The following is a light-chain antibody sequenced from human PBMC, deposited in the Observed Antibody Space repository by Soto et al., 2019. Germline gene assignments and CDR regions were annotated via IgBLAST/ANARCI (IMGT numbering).Light chain of an antibody. Sequence: TQSPATLSVSPGERATLSCRASQSVSSYLAWYQQKPGQAPRLLIYGASSRATGIPDRFSGSGSGTDFTLTISRLEPEDFAVYYCQQYGSSPPKTFGQGTKVDIK. CDR3: QQYGSSPPKT. CDR1: QSVSSY. CDR2: GAS. V-gene: IGKV3-20*01. J-gene: IGKJ1*01.